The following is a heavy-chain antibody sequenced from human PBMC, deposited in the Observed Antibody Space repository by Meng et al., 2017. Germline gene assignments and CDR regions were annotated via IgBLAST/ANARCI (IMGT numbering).Heavy chain of an antibody. D-gene: IGHD7-27*01. CDR1: GGSISSSNW. J-gene: IGHJ4*02. Sequence: QVPPDESVQGLVTPSGPLSLTCAGSGGSISSSNWWSWVRQPPGKGLEWIGEIYHSGSTNYNPSLKSRVTISVDKSKNQFSLKLSSVTAADTAVYYCARIGDWGSTRYFDYWGQGTLVTVSS. CDR3: ARIGDWGSTRYFDY. CDR2: IYHSGST. V-gene: IGHV4-4*02.